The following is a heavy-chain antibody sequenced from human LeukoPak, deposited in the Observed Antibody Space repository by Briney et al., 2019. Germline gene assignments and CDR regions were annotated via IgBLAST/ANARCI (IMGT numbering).Heavy chain of an antibody. Sequence: NHSGSTNYNPSLKSRVTISVDTSKNQFSLKLSSVTAADTAVYYCARGVLLWFGELSSWFDHWGQGTLVTVSS. CDR3: ARGVLLWFGELSSWFDH. V-gene: IGHV4-34*01. D-gene: IGHD3-10*01. J-gene: IGHJ5*02. CDR2: NHSGST.